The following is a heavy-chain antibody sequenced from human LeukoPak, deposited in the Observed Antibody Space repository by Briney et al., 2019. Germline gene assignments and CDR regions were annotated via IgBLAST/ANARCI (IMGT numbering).Heavy chain of an antibody. CDR3: TRERSTPGINWFDP. D-gene: IGHD2-2*01. CDR2: INHSGST. V-gene: IGHV4-34*01. Sequence: SETLSLTCALYGESFSAYSWNWIRQSPGKGLEWIGEINHSGSTNYNPSLKSRVTISVDTSKNQTSKRQFSLKLNSVTAADTAVYYCTRERSTPGINWFDPWGQGTLVTVSS. CDR1: GESFSAYS. J-gene: IGHJ5*02.